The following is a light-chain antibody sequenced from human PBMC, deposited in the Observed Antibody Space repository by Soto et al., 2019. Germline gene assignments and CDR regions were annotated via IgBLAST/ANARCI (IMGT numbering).Light chain of an antibody. J-gene: IGLJ1*01. CDR1: SSNVGFNA. Sequence: QSVLTQPPSASGAPGQRVTLSCIGGSSNVGFNAVNWYQQLPGAAPKLLIHGNSQRPSGVPDRFSDSKSGTSATLGITGVQTGDEADYYCGTWDTSLSAYVFGTGTKVTVL. CDR2: GNS. CDR3: GTWDTSLSAYV. V-gene: IGLV1-44*01.